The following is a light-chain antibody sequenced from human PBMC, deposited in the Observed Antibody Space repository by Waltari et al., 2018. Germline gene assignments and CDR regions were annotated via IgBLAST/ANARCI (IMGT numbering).Light chain of an antibody. CDR1: SLRTSY. J-gene: IGLJ3*02. CDR2: GKD. Sequence: SSELTQDPAVSVALGQTVMLTCPGDSLRTSYASWYQLKPGQATVLVIYGKDKRPSGIPDRISGYSSGATSSLTITGAQAEDEADYYCSSRNGRANQVVFAGGTKVTVL. CDR3: SSRNGRANQVV. V-gene: IGLV3-19*01.